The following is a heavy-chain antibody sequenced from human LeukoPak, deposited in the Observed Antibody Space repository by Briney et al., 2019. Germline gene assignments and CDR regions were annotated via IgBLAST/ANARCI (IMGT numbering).Heavy chain of an antibody. D-gene: IGHD1-14*01. CDR3: ASNRRPNDAFDI. V-gene: IGHV1-69*05. CDR2: IIPIFGTA. CDR1: GGTFSSYA. Sequence: GASGKVSCKASGGTFSSYAISWVRQAPGQGLEWMGGIIPIFGTANYAQKFQGRVTITTDESTSTAYMELSSLRSEDTAVYYCASNRRPNDAFDIWGQGTMVTVSS. J-gene: IGHJ3*02.